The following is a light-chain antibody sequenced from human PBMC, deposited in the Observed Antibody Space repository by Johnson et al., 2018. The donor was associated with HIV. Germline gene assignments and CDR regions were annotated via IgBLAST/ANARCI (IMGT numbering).Light chain of an antibody. Sequence: QSVLTQPPSVSAAPGQKVTISCSGSSSNIGNNYVSWYQQLPGTAPKLLIYDNNKRPSGIPDRFSGSKSGTSATLGITGLPTGDEADYYCGTLDSSLSSNVFGTGTKVTVL. CDR2: DNN. J-gene: IGLJ1*01. CDR1: SSNIGNNY. CDR3: GTLDSSLSSNV. V-gene: IGLV1-51*01.